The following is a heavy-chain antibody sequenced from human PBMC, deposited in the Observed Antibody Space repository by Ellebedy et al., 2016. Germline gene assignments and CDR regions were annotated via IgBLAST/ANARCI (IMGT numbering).Heavy chain of an antibody. CDR3: ATDTGNFWSSDY. CDR2: MSQDGSEK. CDR1: GFTFSNYW. D-gene: IGHD1-7*01. V-gene: IGHV3-7*04. Sequence: GGSLRLXXRGSGFTFSNYWMAWVRQAPGKGLEWVAHMSQDGSEKIYMDPVKGRFTISRDNAKNSLFLQMNSLRVEVTAVYYCATDTGNFWSSDYWGRGTLVTVSS. J-gene: IGHJ4*02.